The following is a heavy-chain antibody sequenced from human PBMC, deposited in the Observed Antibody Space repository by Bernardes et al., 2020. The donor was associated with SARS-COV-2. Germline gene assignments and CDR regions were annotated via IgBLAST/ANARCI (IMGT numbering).Heavy chain of an antibody. CDR1: GGSISDSTYY. J-gene: IGHJ4*02. D-gene: IGHD5-18*01. CDR2: IYYSGTT. CDR3: TRLRWIELWISFDY. Sequence: SETLSLTCTVSGGSISDSTYYWGWVRQPPGKGLEWIGSIYYSGTTYYNPSLKSRVTISVDTSKNQFSLKLSSVTAADTAVYYCTRLRWIELWISFDYWGQGSRVTVSS. V-gene: IGHV4-39*01.